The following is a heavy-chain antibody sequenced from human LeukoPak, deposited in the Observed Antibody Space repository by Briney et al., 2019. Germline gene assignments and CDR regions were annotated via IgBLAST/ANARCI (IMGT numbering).Heavy chain of an antibody. V-gene: IGHV1-69*01. Sequence: VKVSCKASGGPFSSYAISWVRQAPGQGLEWMGGIIPIFGTANYAQKFQGRVTITADESTSTAYMELRSLRSDDTAVYYCARSPADSSGFSREYFQHWGQGTLVTVSS. D-gene: IGHD3-22*01. CDR3: ARSPADSSGFSREYFQH. CDR1: GGPFSSYA. J-gene: IGHJ1*01. CDR2: IIPIFGTA.